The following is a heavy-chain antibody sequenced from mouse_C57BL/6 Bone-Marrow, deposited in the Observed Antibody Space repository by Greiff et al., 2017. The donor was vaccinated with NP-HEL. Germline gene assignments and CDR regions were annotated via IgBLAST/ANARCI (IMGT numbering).Heavy chain of an antibody. V-gene: IGHV1-18*01. J-gene: IGHJ2*01. CDR1: GYTFTDYN. CDR2: INPNNGGT. CDR3: ARSDCYGNYFYYFDY. D-gene: IGHD2-1*01. Sequence: EVQLQQSGPELVKPGASVKIPCEASGYTFTDYNMDWVKQSHGKSLEWIGDINPNNGGTIYNQKFKGKATLTVDKSSSTAYMELRSLTSEDTAVYYCARSDCYGNYFYYFDYWGQGTTLTVSS.